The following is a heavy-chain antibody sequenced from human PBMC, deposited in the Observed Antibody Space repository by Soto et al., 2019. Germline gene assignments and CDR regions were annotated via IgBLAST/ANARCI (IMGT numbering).Heavy chain of an antibody. CDR3: ASSFYYGMDV. V-gene: IGHV5-51*01. J-gene: IGHJ6*02. D-gene: IGHD3-16*02. CDR1: GSIFTGYA. CDR2: IYHGDSDT. Sequence: GESLKISCRGSGSIFTGYASGWVRQMPGKGLEWMGIIYHGDSDTRYRPSFQGQVTISADRSISTGYLQWSSLKASDTAMYYCASSFYYGMDVWGQGTTVTVSS.